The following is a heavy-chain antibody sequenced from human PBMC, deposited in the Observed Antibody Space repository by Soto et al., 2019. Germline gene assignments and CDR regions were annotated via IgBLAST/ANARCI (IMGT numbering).Heavy chain of an antibody. CDR3: ARFGSSTRPPGNWFDP. CDR1: GYTFTSYG. D-gene: IGHD2-2*01. J-gene: IGHJ5*02. CDR2: ISAYNGNT. V-gene: IGHV1-18*01. Sequence: QVQLVQSGAEVKKPGASVKGSCKASGYTFTSYGISCVRQAPGQGLEWRGWISAYNGNTNYAQKLQGRVTMTTDTSTSTAYMELRSLRSDDTAVYYCARFGSSTRPPGNWFDPWGQGTLVPVSS.